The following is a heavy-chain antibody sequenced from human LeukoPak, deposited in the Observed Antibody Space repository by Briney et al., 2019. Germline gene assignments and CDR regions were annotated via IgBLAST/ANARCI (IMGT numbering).Heavy chain of an antibody. CDR2: IIPIFGTA. V-gene: IGHV1-69*01. D-gene: IGHD3-3*01. J-gene: IGHJ3*02. CDR1: GGTFSSYA. CDR3: ARSDDFLHAFDI. Sequence: GSSVKVSCKASGGTFSSYAISWVRQAPGQGLEWMGGIIPIFGTANYAQKFQGRVTITADEYTSTAYMELSSLRSEDTAVYYCARSDDFLHAFDIWGQGTMVTVSS.